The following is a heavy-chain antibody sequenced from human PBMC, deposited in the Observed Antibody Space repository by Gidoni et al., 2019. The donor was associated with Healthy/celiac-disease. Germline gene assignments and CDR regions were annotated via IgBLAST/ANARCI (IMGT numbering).Heavy chain of an antibody. Sequence: QVQLVESGGGVVQPGRSLRLSCAASGFTFSSYAMHWVRQAPGKGLEWVAVISYDGSNKYYADSVKGRFTISRDNSKNTLYLQMNSLRAEDTAVYYCARRTLGDYEGMVDYWGQGTLVTVSS. CDR1: GFTFSSYA. D-gene: IGHD4-17*01. CDR3: ARRTLGDYEGMVDY. J-gene: IGHJ4*02. V-gene: IGHV3-30-3*01. CDR2: ISYDGSNK.